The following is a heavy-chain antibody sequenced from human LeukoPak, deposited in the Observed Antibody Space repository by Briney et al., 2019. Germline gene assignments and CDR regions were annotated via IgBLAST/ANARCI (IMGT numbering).Heavy chain of an antibody. J-gene: IGHJ6*03. CDR3: ARDHADTDMRGGYMDV. Sequence: ASVKVSFKASGYTFTRYGISWVRQAPGQGLEWMGWISAYNGNTNYAQKLQGRVTMTTDTSTSTAYMELRSLRSDDTAVYYCARDHADTDMRGGYMDVWGKGTTVNVSS. CDR1: GYTFTRYG. V-gene: IGHV1-18*01. D-gene: IGHD5-18*01. CDR2: ISAYNGNT.